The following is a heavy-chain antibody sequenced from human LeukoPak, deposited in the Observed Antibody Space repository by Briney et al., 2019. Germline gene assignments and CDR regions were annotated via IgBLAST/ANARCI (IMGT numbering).Heavy chain of an antibody. CDR2: IYHSGST. Sequence: PSETLSLTCTVSGYSISSGYYWGWIRQPPGKGLEWIGTIYHSGSTYYSPSLKSRLTISIDTSKNQFSLKLSSVTAADTAVYYCARSDLYDFWSGYHPLDYWGQATLVTVSS. CDR3: ARSDLYDFWSGYHPLDY. V-gene: IGHV4-38-2*02. D-gene: IGHD3-3*01. CDR1: GYSISSGYY. J-gene: IGHJ4*02.